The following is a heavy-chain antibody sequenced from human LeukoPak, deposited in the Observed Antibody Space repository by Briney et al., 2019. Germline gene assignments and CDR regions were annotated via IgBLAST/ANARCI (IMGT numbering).Heavy chain of an antibody. CDR3: AKDTSPVGDDFDY. Sequence: PGRSLRLSCAASGFTFDDYAMHWVRQAPGKGLEWVSGISWNSGSIGYADSVKGRFTISRDNAKNSLYLQMNSLRAEDTALYYCAKDTSPVGDDFDYWGQGTLVTVSS. CDR2: ISWNSGSI. CDR1: GFTFDDYA. J-gene: IGHJ4*02. V-gene: IGHV3-9*01. D-gene: IGHD2-21*01.